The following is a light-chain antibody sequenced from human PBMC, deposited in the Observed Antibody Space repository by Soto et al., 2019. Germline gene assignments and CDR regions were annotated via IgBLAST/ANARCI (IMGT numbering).Light chain of an antibody. V-gene: IGKV1-5*01. CDR3: QQYDYSRT. CDR2: DVS. CDR1: QSVTAS. J-gene: IGKJ1*01. Sequence: DIQMTQSPSTLSASVGDSVTITCRASQSVTASLAWYQKKPGEAPKLLIYDVSNLETGFPSRFSGSGSGTEFSLTIRSLQPDDFATYYCQQYDYSRTFGQGTKVEIK.